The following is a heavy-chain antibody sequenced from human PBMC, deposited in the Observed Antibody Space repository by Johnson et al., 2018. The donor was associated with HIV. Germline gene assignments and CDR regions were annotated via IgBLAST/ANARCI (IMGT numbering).Heavy chain of an antibody. D-gene: IGHD5-18*01. Sequence: QVQLVESGGGVVQPGRSLRLTCAASGFTFSSYAMHWVRQAPGKGLEWVAVISYDGSNKYYADSVKGRFTISRDNSKNTLYLQMNSLRAEATAVYYCARVEQQLWLRGAFDIWGQGTMVTVSS. CDR1: GFTFSSYA. CDR3: ARVEQQLWLRGAFDI. CDR2: ISYDGSNK. J-gene: IGHJ3*02. V-gene: IGHV3-30*04.